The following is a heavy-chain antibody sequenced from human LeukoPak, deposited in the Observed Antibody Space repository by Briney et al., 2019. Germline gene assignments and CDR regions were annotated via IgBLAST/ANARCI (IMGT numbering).Heavy chain of an antibody. CDR1: ASVFSRLT. CDR3: ASTVHGSTSDGEGYYPKWFDP. V-gene: IGHV3-21*01. D-gene: IGHD3-3*01. Sequence: PGGSLRLSCSASASVFSRLTRNWFRQSPGKGLEWVSSISTSSNYIFYTDSVKGRFNISRDNTKNSLFLDMTRLRDEDTAVYYCASTVHGSTSDGEGYYPKWFDPWGQGTVVTVSS. J-gene: IGHJ5*01. CDR2: ISTSSNYI.